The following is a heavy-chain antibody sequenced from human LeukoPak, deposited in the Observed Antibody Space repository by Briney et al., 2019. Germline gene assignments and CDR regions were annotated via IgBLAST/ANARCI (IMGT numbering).Heavy chain of an antibody. CDR3: ARGGRLQPFDY. V-gene: IGHV4-59*01. Sequence: SETLSLTCTVSGGSISSYYWSWIRQPPGKGLEWIGYIYYSGSTNYNPSLKSRVTISVDTSKNQFSLKLSSVTAADTAVYYCARGGRLQPFDYWGQGTLVTVSS. J-gene: IGHJ4*02. D-gene: IGHD5-24*01. CDR2: IYYSGST. CDR1: GGSISSYY.